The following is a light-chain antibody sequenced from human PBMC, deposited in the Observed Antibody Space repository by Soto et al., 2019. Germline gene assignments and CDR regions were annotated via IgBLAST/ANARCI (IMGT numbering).Light chain of an antibody. Sequence: DIQMTQSPSSLSASVGDIVTITCRASQSISTYLHWYQQTPGKAPKLLIYAASSLQSGVPSRFSGSGSGTDFTLTISSLHPEDSATYYCQQSYSTPPTFGQGTKVDI. CDR3: QQSYSTPPT. CDR2: AAS. V-gene: IGKV1-39*01. J-gene: IGKJ1*01. CDR1: QSISTY.